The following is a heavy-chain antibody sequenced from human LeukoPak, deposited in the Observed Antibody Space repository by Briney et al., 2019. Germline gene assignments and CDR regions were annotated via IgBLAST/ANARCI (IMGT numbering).Heavy chain of an antibody. CDR3: ARDPPYDFWSGYYDSFDY. D-gene: IGHD3-3*01. CDR1: GFTFSSYW. CDR2: INSDGSST. Sequence: PGGSLRLSCAASGFTFSSYWMHWVRQAPGKGLVWVSRINSDGSSTSYADPVKGRFTISRDNAKNTLYLQMNSLRAEDTAVYYCARDPPYDFWSGYYDSFDYWGQGTLVTVSS. V-gene: IGHV3-74*01. J-gene: IGHJ4*02.